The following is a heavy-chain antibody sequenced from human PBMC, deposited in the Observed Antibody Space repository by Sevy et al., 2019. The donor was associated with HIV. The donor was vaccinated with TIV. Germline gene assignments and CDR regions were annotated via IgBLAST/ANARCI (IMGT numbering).Heavy chain of an antibody. Sequence: GGSLRLSCAASGFTFSSYAMHWVRQAPGKGLEWVAVISYDGSNKYYGDSVKGRFTISRDNSKNTLYLQMNSLRAEDTAVYYCARDMEQQLPLYYGGMDVWGQGTTVTVSS. CDR1: GFTFSSYA. V-gene: IGHV3-30-3*01. CDR3: ARDMEQQLPLYYGGMDV. CDR2: ISYDGSNK. D-gene: IGHD6-13*01. J-gene: IGHJ6*02.